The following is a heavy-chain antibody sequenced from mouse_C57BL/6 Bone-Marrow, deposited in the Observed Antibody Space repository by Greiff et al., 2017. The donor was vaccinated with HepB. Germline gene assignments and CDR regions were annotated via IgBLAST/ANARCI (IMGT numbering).Heavy chain of an antibody. CDR1: GFTFSSYG. CDR3: ARHGNYVYYAMDY. J-gene: IGHJ4*01. D-gene: IGHD2-1*01. CDR2: ISSGGSYT. Sequence: EVKLVESGGDLVKPGGSLKLSCAASGFTFSSYGMSWVRQTPDKRLEWVATISSGGSYTYYPDSVKGRFNISRDNAKNTLYLQMSRLKYEDTAMYYCARHGNYVYYAMDYWGQGTSVTVSS. V-gene: IGHV5-6*01.